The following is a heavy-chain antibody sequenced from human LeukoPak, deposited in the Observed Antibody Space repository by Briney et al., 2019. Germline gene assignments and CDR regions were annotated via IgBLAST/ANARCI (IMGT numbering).Heavy chain of an antibody. CDR2: INPNSGGT. CDR1: GYTFTGYY. D-gene: IGHD3-10*01. Sequence: GASVKVSCKASGYTFTGYYMHWVRQAPGQGLEWMGWINPNSGGTNYAPKFQGRVTMTRDTSISTAYMELSRLRSDDTAVYYCARKGLLWFGELLYGDAFDIWGQGTMVTVSS. CDR3: ARKGLLWFGELLYGDAFDI. J-gene: IGHJ3*02. V-gene: IGHV1-2*02.